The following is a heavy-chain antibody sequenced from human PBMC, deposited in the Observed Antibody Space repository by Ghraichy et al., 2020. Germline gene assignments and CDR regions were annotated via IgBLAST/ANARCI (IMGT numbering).Heavy chain of an antibody. CDR3: ARSALYSSSSSGGYWFDP. Sequence: SQTLSLTCAISGDSVSSNSAAWNWIRQSPSRGLEWLGRTYYRSKWYNDYAVSVKSRITINPDTSKNQFSLQLNSVTPEDTAVYYCARSALYSSSSSGGYWFDPWGQGTLVTVSS. D-gene: IGHD6-6*01. CDR2: TYYRSKWYN. V-gene: IGHV6-1*01. CDR1: GDSVSSNSAA. J-gene: IGHJ5*02.